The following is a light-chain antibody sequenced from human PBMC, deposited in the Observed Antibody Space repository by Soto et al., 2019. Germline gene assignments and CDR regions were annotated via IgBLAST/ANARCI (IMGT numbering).Light chain of an antibody. CDR1: REVSTN. Sequence: DIIMTQSPATLSVSPGEIASLFCRASREVSTNVVWYHHNPGQPPRVLVYGASIRATGVPDRFSGSGSGTDFVLTITSLQADDLGVYYYHQYHMWPSWTFGQATKVEMK. CDR2: GAS. CDR3: HQYHMWPSWT. V-gene: IGKV3-15*01. J-gene: IGKJ1*01.